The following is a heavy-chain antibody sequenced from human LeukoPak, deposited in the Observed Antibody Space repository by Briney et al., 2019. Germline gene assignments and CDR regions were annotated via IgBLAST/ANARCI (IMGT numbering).Heavy chain of an antibody. CDR2: IIPILGIA. D-gene: IGHD6-19*01. Sequence: SVKVSCKASGGTFSSYTISWVRQAPGQGLEWMGRIIPILGIANYAQKFQGRVTITADKSTSTAYMELSSLRSEDTAVYYCAGAQVVAGPIDYYYMDVWGKGTTVTVSS. V-gene: IGHV1-69*02. CDR1: GGTFSSYT. CDR3: AGAQVVAGPIDYYYMDV. J-gene: IGHJ6*03.